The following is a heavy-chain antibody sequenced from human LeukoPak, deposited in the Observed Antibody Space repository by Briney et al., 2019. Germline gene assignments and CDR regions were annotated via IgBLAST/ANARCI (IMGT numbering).Heavy chain of an antibody. J-gene: IGHJ4*02. CDR3: ARGGYSTLRTV. CDR2: IYSGGST. D-gene: IGHD4-11*01. CDR1: GFTVSSNY. V-gene: IGHV3-53*01. Sequence: PGGSLRLSCAASGFTVSSNYMSWVRQAPGKGLEWVSVIYSGGSTYCADSVKGRFTISRDNSKNTLYLQMNSLRAEDTAVYYCARGGYSTLRTVWGQGTLVTVSS.